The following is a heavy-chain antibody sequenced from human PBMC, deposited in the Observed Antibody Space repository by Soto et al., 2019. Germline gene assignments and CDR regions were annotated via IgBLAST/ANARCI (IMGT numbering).Heavy chain of an antibody. CDR1: AGSFSGYY. D-gene: IGHD3-10*01. V-gene: IGHV4-34*01. Sequence: SETLSLTCAVYAGSFSGYYWSWIRQPPGKGLEWIGEINHSGSTNYNPSLKSRVTISVDTSKNQFSLKLSSVTAADTAVYYCARGPSWKYYYGSGSFKAIDIWGQGTMVT. CDR2: INHSGST. CDR3: ARGPSWKYYYGSGSFKAIDI. J-gene: IGHJ3*02.